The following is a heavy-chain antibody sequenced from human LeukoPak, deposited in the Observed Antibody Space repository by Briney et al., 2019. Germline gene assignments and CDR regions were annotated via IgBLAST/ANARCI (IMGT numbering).Heavy chain of an antibody. J-gene: IGHJ4*02. D-gene: IGHD3-3*02. CDR1: GFTFGDYT. CDR3: TRDPPPFN. CDR2: IRSKGYGGTP. Sequence: GGSLRLSCTASGFTFGDYTVTWVRQAPGKGLEWVGFIRSKGYGGTPEYAASVKGRFIVSRDDSKSIAYLQMNSLKTEDTAVYYCTRDPPPFNWGQGTLVTVSS. V-gene: IGHV3-49*04.